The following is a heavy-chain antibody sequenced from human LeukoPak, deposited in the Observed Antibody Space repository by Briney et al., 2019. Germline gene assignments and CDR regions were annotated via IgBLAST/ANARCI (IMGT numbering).Heavy chain of an antibody. CDR3: ARVRASVAGNEEYYYYGMDV. CDR1: GGSISSGGYY. Sequence: PSETLSLTCTVSGGSISSGGYYWSWIRQPPGKGLEWIGYIYHSGSTYYNPSLKSRVTISVDRSKNQFSLKLSSVTAADTAVYYCARVRASVAGNEEYYYYGMDVWGQGTTVTVSS. J-gene: IGHJ6*02. CDR2: IYHSGST. V-gene: IGHV4-30-2*01. D-gene: IGHD6-19*01.